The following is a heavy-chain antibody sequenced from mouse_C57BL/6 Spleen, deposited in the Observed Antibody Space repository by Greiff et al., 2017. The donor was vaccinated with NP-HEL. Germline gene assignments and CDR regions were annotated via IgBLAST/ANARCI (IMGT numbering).Heavy chain of an antibody. V-gene: IGHV5-12*01. CDR1: GFTFSDYY. CDR2: ISNGGGST. D-gene: IGHD1-1*01. CDR3: ARHYYYGLDY. J-gene: IGHJ2*01. Sequence: EVKVVESGGGLVQPGGSLKLSCAASGFTFSDYYMYWVRQTPEKRLEWVAYISNGGGSTYYPDTVKGRFTISRDNAKNTLYLQMSRLKSEDTAMYYCARHYYYGLDYWGQGTTLTVSS.